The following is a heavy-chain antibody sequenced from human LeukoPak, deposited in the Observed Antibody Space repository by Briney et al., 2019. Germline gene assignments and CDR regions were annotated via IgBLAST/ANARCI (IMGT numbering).Heavy chain of an antibody. CDR1: GGSISSGGYY. D-gene: IGHD3-10*01. Sequence: SETLSLTCTVSGGSISSGGYYWSWIRQHPGKGLEWIGYIYYSGSTYYNPSLKSRVTISVDTSKNQFSLKLSSVTAADTAVYYCARLGITMVRGVIFDYWGQGTLVTVSS. V-gene: IGHV4-31*03. J-gene: IGHJ4*02. CDR2: IYYSGST. CDR3: ARLGITMVRGVIFDY.